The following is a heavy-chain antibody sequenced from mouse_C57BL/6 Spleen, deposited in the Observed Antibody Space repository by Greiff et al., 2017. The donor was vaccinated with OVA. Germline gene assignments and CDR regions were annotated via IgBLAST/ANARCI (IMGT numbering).Heavy chain of an antibody. Sequence: VQLQQSGAELVKPGASVKLSCTASGFNIKDCYMHWVKQRTEQGLEWIGRIDPEDGETKYAPKFRGKATITADTSSNTAYLQLSSLTSEDTAVYYCASPYYGKGYSIPHVWGTGTTVTVSS. J-gene: IGHJ1*03. CDR2: IDPEDGET. V-gene: IGHV14-2*01. CDR1: GFNIKDCY. CDR3: ASPYYGKGYSIPHV. D-gene: IGHD1-1*01.